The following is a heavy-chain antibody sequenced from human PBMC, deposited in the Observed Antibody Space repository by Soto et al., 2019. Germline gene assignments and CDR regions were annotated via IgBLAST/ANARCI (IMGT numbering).Heavy chain of an antibody. Sequence: QVQLVQSGAEVKKPGSSVKVSCKASGGTFSSYTISWVRQAPGQGLEWMGRIIPILGIANYAQKFQGRVTITADKSTSTAYMELSSLRSEDTAVYYCARALRIAAAGTGYWGQGTLVTVSS. CDR1: GGTFSSYT. CDR2: IIPILGIA. V-gene: IGHV1-69*02. D-gene: IGHD6-13*01. CDR3: ARALRIAAAGTGY. J-gene: IGHJ4*02.